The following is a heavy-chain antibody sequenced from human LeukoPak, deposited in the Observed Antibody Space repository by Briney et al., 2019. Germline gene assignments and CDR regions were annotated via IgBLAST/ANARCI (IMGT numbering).Heavy chain of an antibody. D-gene: IGHD1-26*01. CDR1: GYTFTGYY. CDR3: ARGASGSYYDYYYYYMDV. J-gene: IGHJ6*03. CDR2: INPNSGGT. V-gene: IGHV1-2*02. Sequence: ASVKVCCKASGYTFTGYYMHWVRQAPGQGLEWMGWINPNSGGTNYAQKFQGRVTMTRDTSISTAYMELSRLRSDDTAVYYCARGASGSYYDYYYYYMDVWGKGTTVTVSS.